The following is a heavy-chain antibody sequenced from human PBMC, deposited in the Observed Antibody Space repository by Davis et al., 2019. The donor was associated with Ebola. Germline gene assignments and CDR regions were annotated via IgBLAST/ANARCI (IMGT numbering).Heavy chain of an antibody. J-gene: IGHJ4*02. D-gene: IGHD3-10*01. V-gene: IGHV3-30*03. Sequence: SLKISCAASGFTFSSHGMHWVRQAPGKGLEWVAVIGDNGRTKFYADSAKGRFTLSRDNSKNTLYLQMDSLRPEDSAVYYCARDPGILRLVGDYYFDYWGQGTLVTVPS. CDR2: IGDNGRTK. CDR3: ARDPGILRLVGDYYFDY. CDR1: GFTFSSHG.